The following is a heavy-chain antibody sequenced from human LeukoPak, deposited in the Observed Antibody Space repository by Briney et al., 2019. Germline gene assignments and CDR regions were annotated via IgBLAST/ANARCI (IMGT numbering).Heavy chain of an antibody. CDR2: INHSGST. CDR3: ARGSRGRSHGSGSYSYYGMDV. V-gene: IGHV4-34*01. Sequence: SETLSLTCAVYGGSFSGYYWSWIRQPPGKGLERIGEINHSGSTNYNPSLKSRVTISVDTSKNQFSLKLSSVTAADTAVYYCARGSRGRSHGSGSYSYYGMDVWGKGTTVTVSS. D-gene: IGHD3-10*01. J-gene: IGHJ6*04. CDR1: GGSFSGYY.